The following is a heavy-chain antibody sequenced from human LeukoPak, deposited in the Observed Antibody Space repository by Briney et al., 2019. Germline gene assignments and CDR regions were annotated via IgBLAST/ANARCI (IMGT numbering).Heavy chain of an antibody. J-gene: IGHJ4*02. Sequence: GGSLRLSCAASGFTFSSYSMNWVRQAPGKGLEWVSSISSSSSYIYYADSVKGRFTISRDNAKNSLYLQMNSLRAEDTAVYYCARAVGAIRDYFDYWGQGTLVTVSS. CDR2: ISSSSSYI. D-gene: IGHD1-26*01. V-gene: IGHV3-21*01. CDR1: GFTFSSYS. CDR3: ARAVGAIRDYFDY.